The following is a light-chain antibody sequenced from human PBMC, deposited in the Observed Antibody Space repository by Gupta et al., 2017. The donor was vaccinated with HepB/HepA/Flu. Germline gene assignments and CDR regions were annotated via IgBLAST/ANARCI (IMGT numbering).Light chain of an antibody. CDR3: QQYNNYLWT. V-gene: IGKV1-5*03. CDR1: QSISGW. CDR2: KTS. Sequence: DLPLTPSPSTLSASVGDRVTITCRASQSISGWLAWYQQKPGKAPNLLIYKTSTLESGVPPRFSGSGSGTXFALTIXSLQPDDFATYYCQQYNNYLWTFGXGTKVEIK. J-gene: IGKJ1*01.